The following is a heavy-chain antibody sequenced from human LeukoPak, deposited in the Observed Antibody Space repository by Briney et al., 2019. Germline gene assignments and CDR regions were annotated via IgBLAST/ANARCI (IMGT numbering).Heavy chain of an antibody. V-gene: IGHV4-59*12. CDR1: GGSISSYY. D-gene: IGHD3-9*01. J-gene: IGHJ6*04. CDR3: ARELEYYDILTGLDV. Sequence: PSETLSLTCTVSGGSISSYYWSWIRQPPGKGLEWIGYIYYSGSTNYNPSLKSRVTISVDTSKNQFSLKLSSVTAADTAAYYCARELEYYDILTGLDVWGKGTTVTVSS. CDR2: IYYSGST.